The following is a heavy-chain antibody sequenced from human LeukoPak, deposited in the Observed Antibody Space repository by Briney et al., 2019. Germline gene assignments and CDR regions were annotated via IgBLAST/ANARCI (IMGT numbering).Heavy chain of an antibody. CDR3: ASRDPCSGGSCYALGY. D-gene: IGHD2-15*01. CDR1: GFTFSSYA. Sequence: GGSLRLSCAASGFTFSSYAMHWVRPAPGEGLGCVSATSASGGSTYYPDSVKGRFTISTDNSTNTLYQQMNSLRAEDTAVYFCASRDPCSGGSCYALGYWGQGTLVTVSS. J-gene: IGHJ4*02. CDR2: TSASGGST. V-gene: IGHV3-23*01.